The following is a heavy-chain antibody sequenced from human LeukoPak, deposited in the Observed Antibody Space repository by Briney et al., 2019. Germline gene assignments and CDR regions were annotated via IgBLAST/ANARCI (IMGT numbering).Heavy chain of an antibody. CDR2: INPDSGGT. D-gene: IGHD3-22*01. Sequence: ASVKVSCKASGYTFTGYYMHWVRQAPGQGLEWMGWINPDSGGTNYAQKFQGRVTMTRDTSISTAYMELSRLRSDDTAVYYCASLGRITMIVVVTDDAFDIWGQGIMVTVSS. J-gene: IGHJ3*02. V-gene: IGHV1-2*02. CDR3: ASLGRITMIVVVTDDAFDI. CDR1: GYTFTGYY.